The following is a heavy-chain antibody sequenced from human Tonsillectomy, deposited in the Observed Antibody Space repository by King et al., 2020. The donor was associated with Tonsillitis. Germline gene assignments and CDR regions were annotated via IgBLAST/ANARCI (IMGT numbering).Heavy chain of an antibody. Sequence: VQLVESGGGLVQPGGSLRLSCAASGFTFSSYWMHWVRQAPGKGLVWVSRINSDGSSTSYADSVKGRFTISRDNAKNTLYLQMNSLRAEDTAVYYCARSLGEYYYDSSGYIEDAFDIWGQGTMVTVSS. V-gene: IGHV3-74*01. J-gene: IGHJ3*02. CDR3: ARSLGEYYYDSSGYIEDAFDI. CDR1: GFTFSSYW. D-gene: IGHD3-22*01. CDR2: INSDGSST.